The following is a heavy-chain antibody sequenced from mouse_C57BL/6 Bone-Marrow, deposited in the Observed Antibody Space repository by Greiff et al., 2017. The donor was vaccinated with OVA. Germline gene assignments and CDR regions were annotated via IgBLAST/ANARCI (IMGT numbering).Heavy chain of an antibody. CDR3: ARGAEGAYDGYYEYFDY. V-gene: IGHV1-52*01. Sequence: QVQLQQPGAELVRPGSSVKLSCKASGYTFTSYWMHWVKQRPIQGLEWIGNIDPSDSETHYNQKFKDKATLTVDKSSSTAYMQLSSLTSEDSAVYYCARGAEGAYDGYYEYFDYWGQGTTLTVSS. CDR2: IDPSDSET. CDR1: GYTFTSYW. D-gene: IGHD2-3*01. J-gene: IGHJ2*01.